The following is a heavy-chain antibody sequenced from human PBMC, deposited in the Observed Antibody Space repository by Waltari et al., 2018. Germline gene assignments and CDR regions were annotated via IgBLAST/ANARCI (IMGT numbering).Heavy chain of an antibody. J-gene: IGHJ4*02. CDR3: ARGRGYDYVWGSYRFAQDYFDY. CDR1: GYTFTSYG. D-gene: IGHD3-16*02. CDR2: ISAYNGNT. V-gene: IGHV1-18*01. Sequence: QVQLVQSGAEVKKPGASVKVSCKASGYTFTSYGISWVRQAPGQGLEWMGWISAYNGNTNYAQKLQGRVTMTTDTSTSTAYMELRSLRSDDTAVYYCARGRGYDYVWGSYRFAQDYFDYWGQGTLVTVSS.